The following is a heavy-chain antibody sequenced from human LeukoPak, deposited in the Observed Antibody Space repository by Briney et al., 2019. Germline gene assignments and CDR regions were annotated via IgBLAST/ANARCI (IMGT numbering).Heavy chain of an antibody. D-gene: IGHD3-10*01. CDR3: ARGHDYYGSWSQTFDI. J-gene: IGHJ3*02. Sequence: GGPLRLSCAASGFPFEDHGMSWVPHAPGKGLECVLCIYWNGGSPGYAASVKGRFTSPGDNAKDSLYLQVSILRAEDTAWYYCARGHDYYGSWSQTFDIWGQGTMVTVSS. CDR1: GFPFEDHG. V-gene: IGHV3-20*04. CDR2: IYWNGGSP.